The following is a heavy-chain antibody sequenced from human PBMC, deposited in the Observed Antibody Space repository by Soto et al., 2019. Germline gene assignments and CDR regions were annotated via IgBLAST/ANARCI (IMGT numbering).Heavy chain of an antibody. CDR2: INHSGST. D-gene: IGHD1-20*01. CDR3: ASRITGTTWGFDY. CDR1: GGSFSGYY. J-gene: IGHJ4*02. V-gene: IGHV4-34*01. Sequence: QVQLQQWGAGLLKPSETLSLTCAVYGGSFSGYYWSWIRQPPGKGLEWIGEINHSGSTNYNPSLKSRVTISVDTSKNQFSLKLSSVTAADTAVYYCASRITGTTWGFDYWGQGTLVTVSS.